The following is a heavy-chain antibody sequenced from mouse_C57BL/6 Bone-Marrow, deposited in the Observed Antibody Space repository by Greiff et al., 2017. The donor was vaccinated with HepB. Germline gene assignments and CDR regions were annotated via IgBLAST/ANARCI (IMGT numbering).Heavy chain of an antibody. CDR2: ISNGGGST. CDR1: GFTFSDYY. CDR3: ARQEFDY. V-gene: IGHV5-12*01. J-gene: IGHJ2*01. Sequence: DVQLQESGGGLVQPGGSLKLSCAASGFTFSDYYMYWVRQTPEKRLEWVAYISNGGGSTYYPDTVKGRFTISRDNAKNTLYLQMSRLKSEDTAMYYCARQEFDYWGQGTTLTVSS.